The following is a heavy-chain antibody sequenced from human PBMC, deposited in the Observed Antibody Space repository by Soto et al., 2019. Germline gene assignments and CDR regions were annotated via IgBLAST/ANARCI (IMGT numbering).Heavy chain of an antibody. V-gene: IGHV3-21*01. D-gene: IGHD5-12*01. CDR3: ARVTRVYSGYDGVFDY. CDR1: GFTFSSYS. J-gene: IGHJ4*02. CDR2: ISSSSSYI. Sequence: GGSLRLSCAASGFTFSSYSMNWVRQAPGKGLEWVSSISSSSSYIYYADSVKGRFTISRDNAKNSLYLQMNSRRAEDTAVYYCARVTRVYSGYDGVFDYWGQGTLVTVSS.